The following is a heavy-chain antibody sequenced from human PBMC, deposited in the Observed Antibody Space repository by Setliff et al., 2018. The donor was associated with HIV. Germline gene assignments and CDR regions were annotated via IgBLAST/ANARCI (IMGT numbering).Heavy chain of an antibody. CDR2: ISFDDRYV. V-gene: IGHV3-30*04. D-gene: IGHD6-19*01. CDR1: GFSFDTYA. J-gene: IGHJ6*02. Sequence: PGGSLRLSCVASGFSFDTYAMNWVRQAPGKGLEWVALISFDDRYVHYADFVKGRFTISRDNSKNTLFRQMNKLRRDDTAVYHCATDRRGLKQRQWLGVGGPYIQEHYFFYGLDVWGQGTTVTVSS. CDR3: ATDRRGLKQRQWLGVGGPYIQEHYFFYGLDV.